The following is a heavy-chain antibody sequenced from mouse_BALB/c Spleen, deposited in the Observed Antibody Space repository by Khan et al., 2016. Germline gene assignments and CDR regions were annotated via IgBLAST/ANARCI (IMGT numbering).Heavy chain of an antibody. J-gene: IGHJ4*01. D-gene: IGHD2-14*01. V-gene: IGHV1S137*01. CDR2: ISTYYGDA. CDR3: ARLYDGLYYAMDY. Sequence: VQLQESGAELVRPGVSVKISCKGSVYTFTDYAMHWVKQSHAKSLEWIGVISTYYGDASYNQKFKGKATMTVDKSSSTAYMELARLTSEDSAIYCCARLYDGLYYAMDYWGQGTSVTVSS. CDR1: VYTFTDYA.